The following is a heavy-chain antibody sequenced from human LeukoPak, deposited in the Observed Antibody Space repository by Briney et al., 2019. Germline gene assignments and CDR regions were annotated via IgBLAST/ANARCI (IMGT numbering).Heavy chain of an antibody. V-gene: IGHV6-1*01. Sequence: SQTLSLTCAISGDSVSSNSAGWKWIRQSPSRGLEWLGRTYYRSKWYIDYAISVNSRMTIHPDTSKNQFSLQLKSVTPEDTAVYYCARGGLVRGTLNSLSACDIWGQGTMVTVSS. CDR3: ARGGLVRGTLNSLSACDI. D-gene: IGHD3-10*01. J-gene: IGHJ3*02. CDR2: TYYRSKWYI. CDR1: GDSVSSNSAG.